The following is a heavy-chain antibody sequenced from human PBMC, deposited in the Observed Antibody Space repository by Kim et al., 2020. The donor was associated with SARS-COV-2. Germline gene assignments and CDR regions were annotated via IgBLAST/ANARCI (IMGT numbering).Heavy chain of an antibody. Sequence: ASVKVSCKVSGYTLTELSMHWVRQAPGKGLEWMGGFDPEDGETIYAQKFQGRVTMTEDTSTDTAYMELSSLRSEDTAVYYCATAPITGTTGTAFDIWGQGTMVTVSS. J-gene: IGHJ3*02. CDR2: FDPEDGET. CDR3: ATAPITGTTGTAFDI. D-gene: IGHD1-7*01. V-gene: IGHV1-24*01. CDR1: GYTLTELS.